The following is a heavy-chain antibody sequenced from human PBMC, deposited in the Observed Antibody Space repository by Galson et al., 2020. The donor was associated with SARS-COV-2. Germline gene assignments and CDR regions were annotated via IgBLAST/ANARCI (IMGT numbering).Heavy chain of an antibody. CDR3: AMGRYCSGGSCHIPERFAFDI. V-gene: IGHV1-69*13. Sequence: SVKVSCKASGGTFSSYAISWVRQAPGQGLEWMGGIIPIFGTANYAQKFQGRVTITADESTSTAYMELSSLRSEDTAVYYCAMGRYCSGGSCHIPERFAFDIWGQGTMVTVSS. CDR2: IIPIFGTA. D-gene: IGHD2-15*01. J-gene: IGHJ3*02. CDR1: GGTFSSYA.